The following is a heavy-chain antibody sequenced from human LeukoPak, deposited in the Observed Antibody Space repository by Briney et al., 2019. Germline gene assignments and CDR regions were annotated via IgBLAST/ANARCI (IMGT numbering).Heavy chain of an antibody. D-gene: IGHD5-18*01. CDR3: AREVDTAIALDY. J-gene: IGHJ4*02. CDR1: GGTFSSYS. CDR2: IIPILGIA. Sequence: GASVKVSCKASGGTFSSYSISWVRQAPGQGLEWMGRIIPILGIANSAQKFQGRVTITVDKSTSAAYMEVSSLRSEDTAVYYCAREVDTAIALDYWGQGTLVTVSS. V-gene: IGHV1-69*04.